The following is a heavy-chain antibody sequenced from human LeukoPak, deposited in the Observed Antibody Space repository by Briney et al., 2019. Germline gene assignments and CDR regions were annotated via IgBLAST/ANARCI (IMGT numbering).Heavy chain of an antibody. CDR3: ASPLRWLGGSDY. J-gene: IGHJ4*02. CDR1: GFTFSSYA. D-gene: IGHD6-19*01. V-gene: IGHV3-30*04. CDR2: ISYDGSNK. Sequence: GRSLRLSCAASGFTFSSYAMHWVRQAPGKGLEWVAVISYDGSNKYYADSVKGRFTISRDNSKNTLYLQMNSLRAEDTAVYYCASPLRWLGGSDYWGQGTLVTVSS.